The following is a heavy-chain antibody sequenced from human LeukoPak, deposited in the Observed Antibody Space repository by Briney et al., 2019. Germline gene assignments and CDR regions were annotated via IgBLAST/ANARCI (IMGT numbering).Heavy chain of an antibody. CDR2: ISSDGSNT. V-gene: IGHV3-30*03. J-gene: IGHJ4*02. Sequence: GGSLRLSCAASGFTFISYGMHWVRQAPGKGLEWVAVISSDGSNTFYADSVKGRFTISRDNSKNTLYLQMSSLKTEDTAVFYCARDLYGDYPWDYWGQGTLVTVSS. CDR1: GFTFISYG. D-gene: IGHD4-17*01. CDR3: ARDLYGDYPWDY.